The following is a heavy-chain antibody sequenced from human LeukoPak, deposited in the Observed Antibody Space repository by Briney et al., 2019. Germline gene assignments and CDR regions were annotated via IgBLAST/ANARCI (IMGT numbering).Heavy chain of an antibody. J-gene: IGHJ6*04. CDR1: GGSFSGYY. D-gene: IGHD2-2*01. CDR2: INHSGST. CDR3: ARSSLGMDV. V-gene: IGHV4-34*01. Sequence: SETLSLTCAVYGGSFSGYYWSWIRQPPGKGLEWIGEINHSGSTNYNPSLKSRVTISVDTSKNQFSLKLSSVTAEDTAVYYCARSSLGMDVWGKGTTVTVSS.